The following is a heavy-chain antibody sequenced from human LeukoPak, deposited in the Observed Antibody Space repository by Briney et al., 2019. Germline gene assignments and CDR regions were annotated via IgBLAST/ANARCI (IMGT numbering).Heavy chain of an antibody. CDR2: INTNTGNP. Sequence: ASVKVSCKASGYTFTGYYMHWVRQAPGQGLEWMGWINTNTGNPTYAQGFTGRFVFSLDTSVSTAYLQISSLKAEDTAVYYCARDPGYYDSSEIVTDYWGQGTLVTVSS. CDR1: GYTFTGYY. CDR3: ARDPGYYDSSEIVTDY. V-gene: IGHV7-4-1*02. J-gene: IGHJ4*02. D-gene: IGHD3-22*01.